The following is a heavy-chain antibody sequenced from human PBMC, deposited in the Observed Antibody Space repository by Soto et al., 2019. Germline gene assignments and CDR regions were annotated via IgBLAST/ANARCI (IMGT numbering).Heavy chain of an antibody. V-gene: IGHV4-30-4*01. Sequence: QVQLQESGPGLVKSSQTLSLTCTLSGGSISSGDYYWSWIRQPPGKGLEWIGYIYYSGSTYSNPSLKSLVTTSVDTSKNQYLLKLSSVTAADTAVYYCAIAPAAALIYYYYYGIDVWGQGTTVTVSS. CDR3: AIAPAAALIYYYYYGIDV. J-gene: IGHJ6*02. CDR1: GGSISSGDYY. D-gene: IGHD6-13*01. CDR2: IYYSGST.